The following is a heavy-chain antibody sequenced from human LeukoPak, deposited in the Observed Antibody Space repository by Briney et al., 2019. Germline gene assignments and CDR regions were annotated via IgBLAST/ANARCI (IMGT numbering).Heavy chain of an antibody. Sequence: PSETLSLTCTVSGASITSSNYYWLWLRQPPGTGLEWIGSIYYNGVTYYNLSLKSRVTISVDRTKNQFSLKLSSVTAADTAVYYCARGEGVVVPAAFLDYWGQGTLVTVSS. J-gene: IGHJ4*02. CDR1: GASITSSNYY. CDR2: IYYNGVT. CDR3: ARGEGVVVPAAFLDY. V-gene: IGHV4-39*07. D-gene: IGHD2-2*01.